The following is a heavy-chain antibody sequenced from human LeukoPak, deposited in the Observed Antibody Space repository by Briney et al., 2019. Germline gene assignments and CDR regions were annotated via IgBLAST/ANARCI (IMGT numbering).Heavy chain of an antibody. CDR2: FDPEGGET. CDR1: GYTLTELS. V-gene: IGHV1-24*01. J-gene: IGHJ5*02. Sequence: GASVKVSCKVSGYTLTELSMHWVRQAPGKGLEWMGGFDPEGGETIYAQKFQGRVTMTEDTSTDTAYMELSSLRSEDTAVYYCAARYYYDSSGYYVNWFDPWGQGTLVTVSS. D-gene: IGHD3-22*01. CDR3: AARYYYDSSGYYVNWFDP.